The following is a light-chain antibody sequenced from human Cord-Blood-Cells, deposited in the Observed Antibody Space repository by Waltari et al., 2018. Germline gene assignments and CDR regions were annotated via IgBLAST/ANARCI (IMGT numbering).Light chain of an antibody. Sequence: QSALTQPASVSGSPGQSITISCTGTSSDVGSYNLVSWYQQHPGKAPKLMIYEGSKRPSGVSKRFSGSKCGNTASLAISGLQAEDEADYYCCTYAGSSTVVFGGWTKLTFL. J-gene: IGLJ2*01. CDR2: EGS. CDR1: SSDVGSYNL. V-gene: IGLV2-23*01. CDR3: CTYAGSSTVV.